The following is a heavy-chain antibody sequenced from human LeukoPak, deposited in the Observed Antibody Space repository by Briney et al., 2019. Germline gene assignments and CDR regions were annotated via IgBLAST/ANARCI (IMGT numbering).Heavy chain of an antibody. V-gene: IGHV3-23*01. CDR1: GFAFSVYA. CDR2: INANSVST. Sequence: GGSLRLSYAASGFAFSVYAMSWLRQPPGKGLEWVSTINANSVSTSYAASVRGRFTISRDNAKDTVYLQLHRLSTDDTATYYCAKPISGGLAVTADWFRPWGQGTLVVVSS. D-gene: IGHD6-19*01. CDR3: AKPISGGLAVTADWFRP. J-gene: IGHJ5*02.